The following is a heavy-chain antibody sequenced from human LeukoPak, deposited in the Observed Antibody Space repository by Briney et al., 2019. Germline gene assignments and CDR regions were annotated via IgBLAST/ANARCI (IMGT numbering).Heavy chain of an antibody. CDR3: AREGLQWRWFDP. CDR1: SYTFTSYG. J-gene: IGHJ5*02. D-gene: IGHD6-19*01. CDR2: FSAYNGNT. Sequence: ASVKVSCKASSYTFTSYGISWVRRAPGQGLEWMGWFSAYNGNTNYAQKLQGRVTMTTDTSTSTAYMELRSLRSDDTAVYYCAREGLQWRWFDPWGQGTLVTVSS. V-gene: IGHV1-18*01.